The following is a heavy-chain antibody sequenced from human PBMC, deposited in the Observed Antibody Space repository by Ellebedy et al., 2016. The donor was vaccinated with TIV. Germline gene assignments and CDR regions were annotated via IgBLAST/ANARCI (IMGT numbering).Heavy chain of an antibody. CDR1: GFTFSNYD. V-gene: IGHV3-13*01. CDR2: IGTAGDT. Sequence: GESLKISCAASGFTFSNYDMHWVRQTTGKGLEWVSTIGTAGDTYYPGSVKGRFTISRENAKNSLYLQMNSLSAGDTAVYYCARAYCSGGRCENWFDPWGQGTLVTVSS. J-gene: IGHJ5*02. D-gene: IGHD2-15*01. CDR3: ARAYCSGGRCENWFDP.